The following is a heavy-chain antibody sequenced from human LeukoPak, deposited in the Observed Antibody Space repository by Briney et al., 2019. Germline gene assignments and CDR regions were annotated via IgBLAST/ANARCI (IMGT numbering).Heavy chain of an antibody. CDR2: IYSGGST. Sequence: GGSLRLSCAASGFTFSSYAMSWVRQAPGKGLEWVSVIYSGGSTYYADSVKGRFTISRDNSKNTLYLQMNSLRAEGTAVYYCARSSWERDAFDIWGQGTMVTVSS. CDR1: GFTFSSYA. D-gene: IGHD1-1*01. V-gene: IGHV3-53*01. CDR3: ARSSWERDAFDI. J-gene: IGHJ3*02.